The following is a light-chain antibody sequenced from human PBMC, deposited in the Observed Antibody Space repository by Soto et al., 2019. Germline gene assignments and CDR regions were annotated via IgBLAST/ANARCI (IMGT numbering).Light chain of an antibody. CDR3: QQYDTYST. J-gene: IGKJ1*01. V-gene: IGKV1-5*03. CDR1: QSISRW. Sequence: DIQMTQSPSTLSAYVGDTVTITCRASQSISRWLAWYQQKPGKAPELLIYQASSLQIGVPSRFSGSGSGTDFSLTITSLQPDDFATYYCQQYDTYSTFXQGTKV. CDR2: QAS.